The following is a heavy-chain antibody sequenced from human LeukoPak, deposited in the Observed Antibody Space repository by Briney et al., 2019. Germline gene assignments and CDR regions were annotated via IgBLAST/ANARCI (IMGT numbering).Heavy chain of an antibody. J-gene: IGHJ6*03. CDR3: ARVAVLKGLGYYYYYMDV. CDR1: GGSISSYY. D-gene: IGHD3-16*01. V-gene: IGHV4-59*01. Sequence: SETLSLTCTVSGGSISSYYWSWIRQPPGKGLEWIGYIYYSGSTNYNPSLKSRVTISVDTSKNQFSLKLSPVTAADTAVYYCARVAVLKGLGYYYYYMDVWGKGTTVTVSS. CDR2: IYYSGST.